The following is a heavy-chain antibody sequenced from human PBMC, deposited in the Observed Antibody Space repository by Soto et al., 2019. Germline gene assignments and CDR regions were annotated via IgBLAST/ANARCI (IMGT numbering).Heavy chain of an antibody. CDR1: GFSFRSYG. CDR3: AKVRHDCGDDCFYYGMDV. Sequence: QVHLEESGGGVVQPGRSLRLSCAASGFSFRSYGMYWVRQAPGKGLEWVAVIAYDGSKKYYADSVKGRFTISRDNSGNTLYLQMNSLRAEDTAVYYCAKVRHDCGDDCFYYGMDVWGQGTTVTVSS. J-gene: IGHJ6*02. V-gene: IGHV3-30*18. D-gene: IGHD2-21*01. CDR2: IAYDGSKK.